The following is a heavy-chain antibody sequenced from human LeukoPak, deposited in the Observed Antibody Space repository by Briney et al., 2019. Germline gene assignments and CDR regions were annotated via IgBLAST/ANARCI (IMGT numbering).Heavy chain of an antibody. Sequence: GGSLRLSCVGSGFTFSSDWMSWVRQAPGKGLEGVANIKQAGSERYYVDSVKGRFTISRDNAKNSLYLQMNSLRAEDTAVYYCASDGGWAKLYSWGQGTLVTVSS. CDR2: IKQAGSER. CDR1: GFTFSSDW. CDR3: ASDGGWAKLYS. D-gene: IGHD6-19*01. J-gene: IGHJ4*02. V-gene: IGHV3-7*01.